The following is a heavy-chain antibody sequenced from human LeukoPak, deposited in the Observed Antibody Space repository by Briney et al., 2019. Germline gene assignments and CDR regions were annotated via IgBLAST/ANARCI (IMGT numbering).Heavy chain of an antibody. D-gene: IGHD3-3*01. Sequence: GGSLRLSRAASGFTFNNYAMRSVRQAPGKGLDWVAVISYDGSNKYYAHSVQGRFTISRDNSKNTLFLQMSSLRAEETAVYYCTRDLNFGYYCMVVSGKGATV. J-gene: IGHJ6*03. CDR1: GFTFNNYA. CDR2: ISYDGSNK. CDR3: TRDLNFGYYCMVV. V-gene: IGHV3-30*04.